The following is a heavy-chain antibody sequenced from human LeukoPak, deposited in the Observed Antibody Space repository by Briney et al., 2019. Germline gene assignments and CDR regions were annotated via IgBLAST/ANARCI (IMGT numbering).Heavy chain of an antibody. Sequence: SETLSLTCTVSGDSISSYSWSWIRQPPGKGLEWIVYIYYSGSTNYNPSLKSRVTISIDTSKNQFSLKLSSVTATDTAVYYCARHVPHSGSYYGFDYWGQGTLVTVSS. CDR1: GDSISSYS. CDR3: ARHVPHSGSYYGFDY. J-gene: IGHJ4*02. D-gene: IGHD1-26*01. V-gene: IGHV4-59*08. CDR2: IYYSGST.